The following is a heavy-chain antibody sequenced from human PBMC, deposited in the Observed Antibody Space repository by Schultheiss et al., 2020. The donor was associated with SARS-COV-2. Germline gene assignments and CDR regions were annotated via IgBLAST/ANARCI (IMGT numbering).Heavy chain of an antibody. D-gene: IGHD6-13*01. J-gene: IGHJ5*02. CDR2: INHSGST. CDR1: GGSFSGYY. Sequence: SETLSLTCAVYGGSFSGYYWSWIRQPPGKGLEWIGEINHSGSTNYNPSLKSRVTISVGTSKSQFSLNLTSVTAADTAAYYCASAIAAAGAYNWFDPWGQGTLVTVSS. CDR3: ASAIAAAGAYNWFDP. V-gene: IGHV4-34*01.